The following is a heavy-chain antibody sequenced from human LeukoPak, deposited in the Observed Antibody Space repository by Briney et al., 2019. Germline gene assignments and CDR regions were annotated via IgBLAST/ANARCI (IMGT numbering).Heavy chain of an antibody. V-gene: IGHV4-39*07. D-gene: IGHD2-15*01. CDR1: GGSISSSIYS. J-gene: IGHJ4*02. CDR2: IYYSGSA. CDR3: ARAPYCSGGSCYSGGLY. Sequence: SETLSLTCTVSGGSISSSIYSWGWIRQPPGKGLEWIGNIYYSGSAYYHPSLKSRVTISVDTSKNQFSLKLSSVTAADTAVYYCARAPYCSGGSCYSGGLYWGQGTLVTVSS.